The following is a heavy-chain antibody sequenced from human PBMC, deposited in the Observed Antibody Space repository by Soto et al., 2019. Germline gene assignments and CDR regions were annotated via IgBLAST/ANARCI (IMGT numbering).Heavy chain of an antibody. D-gene: IGHD6-19*01. CDR2: MNPNSGNS. V-gene: IGHV1-8*01. J-gene: IGHJ6*02. Sequence: QVQLVQSGAEVKKPGASVKVSCRASGFTFTTYDIDWVRQATGQGLEWMGWMNPNSGNSGYAQKFQGRITIARDTSISTVYMQMSSLRAEDRAVYYCARADTSGWANGGYGMDGWGQGTTVTVSS. CDR3: ARADTSGWANGGYGMDG. CDR1: GFTFTTYD.